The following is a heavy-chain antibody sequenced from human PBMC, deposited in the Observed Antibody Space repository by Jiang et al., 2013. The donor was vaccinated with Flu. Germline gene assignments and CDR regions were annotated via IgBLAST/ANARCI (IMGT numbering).Heavy chain of an antibody. D-gene: IGHD3-10*01. CDR1: GFTFSSYA. J-gene: IGHJ4*02. V-gene: IGHV3-23*01. CDR3: ARWAGYGSGRYSDY. CDR2: ISGSGGST. Sequence: QLLESGGGLVQPGGSLRLSCAASGFTFSSYAMSWVRQAPGKGLEWVSAISGSGGSTYYADSVKGRFTISRDNSKNTLYLQMNSLRAEDTAVYYCARWAGYGSGRYSDYWGQGTLVTVSS.